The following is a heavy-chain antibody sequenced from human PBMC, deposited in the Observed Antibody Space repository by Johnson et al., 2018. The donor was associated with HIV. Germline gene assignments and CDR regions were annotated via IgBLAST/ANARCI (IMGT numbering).Heavy chain of an antibody. CDR2: ISYDGSDK. Sequence: QVQLVESGGGLVKPGGSLRLSCAASGFTFSSYGMHWVRQAPGKGLEWVAVISYDGSDKYYANSVKGRFIISRDNSKNTLYLQMNSLRAEDTAVYYCAKERVTWSSRGDAFDIWGQGTMVTVSS. D-gene: IGHD5-18*01. V-gene: IGHV3-30*18. J-gene: IGHJ3*02. CDR1: GFTFSSYG. CDR3: AKERVTWSSRGDAFDI.